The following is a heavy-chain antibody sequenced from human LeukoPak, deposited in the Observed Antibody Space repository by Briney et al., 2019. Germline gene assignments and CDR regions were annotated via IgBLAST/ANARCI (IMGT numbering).Heavy chain of an antibody. CDR3: ARDYASDY. J-gene: IGHJ4*02. V-gene: IGHV3-48*03. CDR2: ICRSGDAI. Sequence: PGGSLRLSCAASGFTFSRYEMNWVRAAPGKGVEWVSYICRSGDAIYFADSVKGRFTISRDNAKNSLYLQMSSLRAEDTAVYYGARDYASDYWGQGTLVTVSS. CDR1: GFTFSRYE. D-gene: IGHD3-10*01.